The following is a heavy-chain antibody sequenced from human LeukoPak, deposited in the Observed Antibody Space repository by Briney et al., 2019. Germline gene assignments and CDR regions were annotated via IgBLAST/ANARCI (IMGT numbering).Heavy chain of an antibody. V-gene: IGHV3-23*01. CDR1: GFTFSSYA. CDR3: AKSAAYSSTSCAMGDAFDI. CDR2: ISGSGGST. D-gene: IGHD2-2*01. J-gene: IGHJ3*02. Sequence: GGSLRLSRAASGFTFSSYAMSWVRQAPGKGLEWVSAISGSGGSTYYADSVKGRFTISRDNSKNTLYLQMNSLRAEDTAVYYCAKSAAYSSTSCAMGDAFDIWGQGTMVTVYS.